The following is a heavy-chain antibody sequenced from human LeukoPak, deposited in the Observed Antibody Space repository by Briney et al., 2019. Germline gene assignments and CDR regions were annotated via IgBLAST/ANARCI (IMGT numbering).Heavy chain of an antibody. Sequence: GESLRLSCAASGFTFSSYAMSWVRQAPGKGLEWVSVISVSGGKTYYADSVKGRFTISRDNSKNTLYLQMNSLRAEDTAVYYCAKGDVAVAGIDAFDIWGQGTMVTVSS. J-gene: IGHJ3*02. CDR3: AKGDVAVAGIDAFDI. CDR1: GFTFSSYA. CDR2: ISVSGGKT. V-gene: IGHV3-23*01. D-gene: IGHD6-19*01.